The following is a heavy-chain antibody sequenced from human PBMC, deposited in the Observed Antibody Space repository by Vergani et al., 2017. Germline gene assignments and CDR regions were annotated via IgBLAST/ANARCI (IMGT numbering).Heavy chain of an antibody. V-gene: IGHV3-23*01. CDR2: ISGSGGST. Sequence: EVQLLESGGGLVQPGGSLRLSCAASGFTFSSYAMSWVRQAPGKGLEWVSAISGSGGSTYYADSVKGRFTISRDNSKNTLYLQMNSLRAEDTAVYYCAKAPGYYESSGYYYWGNFDYWGQGTLVTVSS. CDR1: GFTFSSYA. CDR3: AKAPGYYESSGYYYWGNFDY. J-gene: IGHJ4*02. D-gene: IGHD3-22*01.